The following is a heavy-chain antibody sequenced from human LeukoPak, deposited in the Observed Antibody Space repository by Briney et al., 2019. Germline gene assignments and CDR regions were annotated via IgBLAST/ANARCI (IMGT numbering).Heavy chain of an antibody. Sequence: GGSLRLSCAASGFTFSSYGMSWVRQAPGKGLEWVSAISGSGGSTYYADSVKGRFTISRDNSKNTLYLQMNSLRAEDTAVYYCAKYYGDDPDYYYYMDVWGKGTTVTISS. CDR2: ISGSGGST. J-gene: IGHJ6*03. V-gene: IGHV3-23*01. CDR3: AKYYGDDPDYYYYMDV. D-gene: IGHD4-17*01. CDR1: GFTFSSYG.